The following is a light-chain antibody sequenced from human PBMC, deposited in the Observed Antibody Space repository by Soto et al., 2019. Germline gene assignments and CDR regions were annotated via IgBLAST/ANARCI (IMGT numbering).Light chain of an antibody. V-gene: IGKV3-20*01. CDR3: QQYGSSPPYT. CDR1: RSFASSY. J-gene: IGKJ5*01. Sequence: EIVLRQSPDTLSLSPGERATLSCRASRSFASSYLAWYQQKPGQAPRLLIYAASSRATGVPDRFSGSGSGADFTLTISRLEPEDSAVYYCQQYGSSPPYTFGQGTRLEIK. CDR2: AAS.